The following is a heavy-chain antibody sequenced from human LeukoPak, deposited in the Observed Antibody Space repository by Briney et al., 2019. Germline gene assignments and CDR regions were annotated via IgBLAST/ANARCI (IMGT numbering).Heavy chain of an antibody. Sequence: SETLSLTCTVSGDSISNKNFYWGWIRKPPGKDLEWIGSIYYSGHTYYNPSLKSRVTLSVDTSKNQFSLKLSSVTAADTAVYHCARIYDRGSGGGDDYWGQGTLVTVSS. D-gene: IGHD3-10*01. V-gene: IGHV4-39*07. CDR1: GDSISNKNFY. CDR2: IYYSGHT. J-gene: IGHJ4*02. CDR3: ARIYDRGSGGGDDY.